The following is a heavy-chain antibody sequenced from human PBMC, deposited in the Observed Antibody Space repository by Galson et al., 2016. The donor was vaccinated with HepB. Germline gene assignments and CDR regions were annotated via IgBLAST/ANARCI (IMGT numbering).Heavy chain of an antibody. D-gene: IGHD3-10*01. CDR3: AREWGSGSNYYDLELYGVDV. V-gene: IGHV4-61*01. Sequence: SETLSLTCSVSGGSVSSGSYFWSWIRQPPGKGLEWIGHTYYSGSIDYNPSLKRRVIISVDTSKNQFSLKLSSVTAADTAVYYCAREWGSGSNYYDLELYGVDVWGQGTTVIVSS. CDR1: GGSVSSGSYF. CDR2: TYYSGSI. J-gene: IGHJ6*02.